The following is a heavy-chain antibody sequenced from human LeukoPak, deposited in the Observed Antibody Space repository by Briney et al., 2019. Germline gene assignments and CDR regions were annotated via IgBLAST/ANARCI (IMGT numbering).Heavy chain of an antibody. V-gene: IGHV3-11*01. CDR1: RFTFSDYY. CDR3: ARDLISVGEYS. J-gene: IGHJ4*02. CDR2: LSGSGEII. Sequence: KPGGSLRLSCAASRFTFSDYYMSWVRQAPGKGLEWVSFLSGSGEIIYYADSVKGRFTISRDNAKNSLYLQMNSLRAEDTAVYYCARDLISVGEYSWGQGTLVTVSS. D-gene: IGHD3-10*01.